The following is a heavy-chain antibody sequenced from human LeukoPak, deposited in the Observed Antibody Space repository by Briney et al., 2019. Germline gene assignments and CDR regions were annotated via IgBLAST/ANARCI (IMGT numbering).Heavy chain of an antibody. J-gene: IGHJ4*02. CDR2: ISAYNGNT. CDR1: GYTFTSYG. CDR3: ARVSVGATMLAYFDY. Sequence: GASVKVSCKASGYTFTSYGISWVRQAPGQGLEWMGWISAYNGNTNYAQKLQGRVTMTRDMSTSTVYMELSSLGSEDTAVYYCARVSVGATMLAYFDYWGQGTLVTVSS. D-gene: IGHD1-26*01. V-gene: IGHV1-18*01.